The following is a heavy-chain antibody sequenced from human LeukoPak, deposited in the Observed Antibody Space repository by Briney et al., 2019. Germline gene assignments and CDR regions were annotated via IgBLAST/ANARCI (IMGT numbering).Heavy chain of an antibody. V-gene: IGHV3-21*01. CDR2: ISGSSTYI. CDR3: ARGPSSRFDY. CDR1: GFTFSSYA. Sequence: PGGSLRLSCAASGFTFSSYAMNWVRQAPGKGLEWVSSISGSSTYISYADSVKGRFTISRDNTKNSLYLHMNSLRAEDTAVYYCARGPSSRFDYWGQGISVTVSS. D-gene: IGHD6-13*01. J-gene: IGHJ4*02.